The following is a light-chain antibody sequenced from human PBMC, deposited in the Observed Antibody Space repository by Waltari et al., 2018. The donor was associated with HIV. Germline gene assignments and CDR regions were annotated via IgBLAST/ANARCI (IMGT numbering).Light chain of an antibody. CDR3: ESADDSGDHWV. V-gene: IGLV3-25*03. CDR2: KTD. CDR1: ALPKQF. J-gene: IGLJ3*02. Sequence: SYELTQPPSVSVSPGQTARITCSGDALPKQFAYWYQQKASQAPLSVIYKTDKRPSGIPDRFSGSMSGTTVTLIISGVQPEDEADYYCESADDSGDHWVFGGGTKLSVL.